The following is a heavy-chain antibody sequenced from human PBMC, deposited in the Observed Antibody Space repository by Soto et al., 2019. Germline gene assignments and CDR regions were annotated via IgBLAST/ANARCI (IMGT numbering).Heavy chain of an antibody. CDR3: AKDGSSTAPYYYYYYMDG. J-gene: IGHJ6*03. Sequence: ALRLSCAASGFTFDDYAMHWVRQAPGKGLEWVSGISWNSGSIGYADSVKGRFTISRDNAKNSLYLQMNSLRAEDTALYYCAKDGSSTAPYYYYYYMDGWGKGTTVTVSS. CDR2: ISWNSGSI. D-gene: IGHD2-2*01. CDR1: GFTFDDYA. V-gene: IGHV3-9*01.